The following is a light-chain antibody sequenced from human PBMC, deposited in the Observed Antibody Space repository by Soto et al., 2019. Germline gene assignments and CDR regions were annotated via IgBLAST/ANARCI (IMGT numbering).Light chain of an antibody. CDR1: QSISGW. CDR2: DAS. CDR3: QQYNSYSGT. J-gene: IGKJ1*01. Sequence: DIQMTQSPATMSASVGDRATITCRASQSISGWLAWYQQKPGKAPKLLIYDASSLESGVPSRFSGSGSGTEFTLTISSLQPDDFATYYCQQYNSYSGTFAQGTKVDI. V-gene: IGKV1-5*01.